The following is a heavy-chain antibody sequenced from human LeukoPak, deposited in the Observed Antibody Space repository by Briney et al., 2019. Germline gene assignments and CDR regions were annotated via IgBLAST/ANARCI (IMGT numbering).Heavy chain of an antibody. D-gene: IGHD4-23*01. Sequence: SETLSLTCAVSGGSISSHHWSWIRRPPGKGREWIGYIYYTGSTNYNPSLKSRVTISVDTSKNQLSLELSSVTAADTAVYYCARDSPTVAFDYWGQGTLVTVSS. V-gene: IGHV4-59*11. J-gene: IGHJ4*02. CDR2: IYYTGST. CDR3: ARDSPTVAFDY. CDR1: GGSISSHH.